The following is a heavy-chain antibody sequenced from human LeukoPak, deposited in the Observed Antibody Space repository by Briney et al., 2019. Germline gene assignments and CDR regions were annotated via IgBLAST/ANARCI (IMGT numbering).Heavy chain of an antibody. D-gene: IGHD3-10*01. J-gene: IGHJ6*02. CDR2: IYYSGST. CDR3: SRRGSEAYYYGMDV. V-gene: IGHV4-59*08. CDR1: GGSISRYY. Sequence: SQTLSLTCTVSGGSISRYYWSWIRQPPGKGLEWIGYIYYSGSTNYNPSLKSRVTISVDTSKNQFSLKLSSATAADTALYYCSRRGSEAYYYGMDVWGQGTTVTVSS.